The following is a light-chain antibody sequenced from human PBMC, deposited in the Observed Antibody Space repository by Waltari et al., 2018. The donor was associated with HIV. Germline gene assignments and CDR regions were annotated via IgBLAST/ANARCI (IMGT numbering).Light chain of an antibody. CDR2: DAS. Sequence: DIQMTQSPSSLSASVGDKVTITCQASQDIRHYLNWYQKKPGKAPKLLIYDASKLQTGVPSRFSGSGSGTDLTFTITSLQPEDIGTYYCQQFADLPLTFGGGTQVEI. CDR1: QDIRHY. J-gene: IGKJ4*01. CDR3: QQFADLPLT. V-gene: IGKV1-33*01.